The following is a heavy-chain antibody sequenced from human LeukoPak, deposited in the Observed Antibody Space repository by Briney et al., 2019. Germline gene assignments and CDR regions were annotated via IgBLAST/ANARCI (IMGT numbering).Heavy chain of an antibody. Sequence: SETLSLTCAVYGGSFSGYYWSWIRQPPGKGLEWIGEINHSGSTNYNPSLKSRVTISVDTSKNQFSLKLSSVTAADTAVYYCASRGIVATDVRYWGQGAPVTVSS. CDR1: GGSFSGYY. V-gene: IGHV4-34*01. CDR3: ASRGIVATDVRY. J-gene: IGHJ4*02. D-gene: IGHD5-12*01. CDR2: INHSGST.